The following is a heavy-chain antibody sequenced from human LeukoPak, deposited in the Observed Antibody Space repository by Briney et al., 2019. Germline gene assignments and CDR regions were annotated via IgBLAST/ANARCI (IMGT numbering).Heavy chain of an antibody. CDR3: AIGRLDYGGKGDIDY. Sequence: SETLSLTCAVYGGSFSGYYWSWIRQPPGKGLEWIGEINHSGSTNYNPSLKSRVTTSVDTSKNQFSLKLSSVTAADTAVYYCAIGRLDYGGKGDIDYWGQGTLVTVSS. J-gene: IGHJ4*02. CDR2: INHSGST. V-gene: IGHV4-34*01. D-gene: IGHD4-23*01. CDR1: GGSFSGYY.